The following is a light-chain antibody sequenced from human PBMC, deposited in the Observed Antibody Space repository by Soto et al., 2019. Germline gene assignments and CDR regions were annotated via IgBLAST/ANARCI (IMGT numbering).Light chain of an antibody. V-gene: IGKV1-13*02. J-gene: IGKJ2*01. CDR1: QGISSA. Sequence: AIQLTQSPSSLYASVGERVTITSRASQGISSALAWFQQKPGKTPNLLICDASSLESGVPSRFSGSGSETDFSLTISSLQPEDFATYYCQQFNSYPMYTFGQGTKLEIK. CDR2: DAS. CDR3: QQFNSYPMYT.